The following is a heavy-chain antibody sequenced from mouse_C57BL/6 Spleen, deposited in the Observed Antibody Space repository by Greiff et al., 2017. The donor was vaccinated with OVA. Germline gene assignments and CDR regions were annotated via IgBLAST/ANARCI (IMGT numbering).Heavy chain of an antibody. CDR2: IYPRSGNT. CDR3: ARAKDYGSSYGIDY. CDR1: GYTFTSYG. Sequence: QVQLQQSGAELARPGASVKLSCKASGYTFTSYGISWVKQRTGQGLEWIGEIYPRSGNTYYNEKFKGKATLTADKSSSTAYMELRSLTSEDSAVYFCARAKDYGSSYGIDYWGQGTIFTVSS. D-gene: IGHD1-1*01. J-gene: IGHJ2*01. V-gene: IGHV1-81*01.